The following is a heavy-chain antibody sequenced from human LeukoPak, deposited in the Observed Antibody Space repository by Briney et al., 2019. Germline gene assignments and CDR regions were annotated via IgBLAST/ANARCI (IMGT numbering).Heavy chain of an antibody. CDR2: IYTSGST. V-gene: IGHV4-4*07. CDR1: GGSISSYY. J-gene: IGHJ4*02. D-gene: IGHD3-22*01. CDR3: ARDPAYLYYYDSSVYSV. Sequence: SETLSLTCTVSGGSISSYYWSWIRQPAGKGLEWIGCIYTSGSTNYNPSLKSRVTMSVDTSKNQFSLKLSSVTAADTAVYYCARDPAYLYYYDSSVYSVWGQGTLVTVSS.